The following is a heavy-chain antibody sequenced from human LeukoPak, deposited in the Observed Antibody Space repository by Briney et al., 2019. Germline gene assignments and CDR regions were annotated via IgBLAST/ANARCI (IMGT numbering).Heavy chain of an antibody. Sequence: GGSLRLSCSASGFIFNYYALHWVRQAPGRGLEHVSVIGTSGNTFYRDSVKGRFIISRGNSKNMVHLQMNSLRPEDTGVYYCGKDYLGAFSCLESWGQGTLVVVSS. CDR1: GFIFNYYA. D-gene: IGHD2-2*01. CDR2: IGTSGNT. CDR3: GKDYLGAFSCLES. V-gene: IGHV3-64D*06. J-gene: IGHJ4*02.